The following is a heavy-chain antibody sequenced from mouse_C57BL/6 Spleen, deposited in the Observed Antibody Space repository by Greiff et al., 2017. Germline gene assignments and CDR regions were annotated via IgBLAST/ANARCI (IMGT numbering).Heavy chain of an antibody. Sequence: DVMLVESGGGLVQPGGSLSLSCAASGFTFTDYYMSWVRQPPGKALEWLGFIRNKANGYTTEYSASVKGRFTISRDNSQSILYLQMNALRAEDSATYYCARPTGYAMDYWGQGTSVTVSS. CDR1: GFTFTDYY. CDR2: IRNKANGYTT. J-gene: IGHJ4*01. V-gene: IGHV7-3*01. CDR3: ARPTGYAMDY.